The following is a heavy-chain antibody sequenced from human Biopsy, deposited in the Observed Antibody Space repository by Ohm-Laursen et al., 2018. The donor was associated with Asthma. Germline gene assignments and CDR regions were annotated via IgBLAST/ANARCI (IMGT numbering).Heavy chain of an antibody. CDR1: GYTFISYA. CDR2: VIPIIETT. CDR3: ARTYYDFLTGQVNDAFAI. D-gene: IGHD3-9*01. Sequence: SSVKVSCKASGYTFISYAIHWVRQAPGQRLEWMGEVIPIIETTNYAQDFQGRVTFIADESTSTFYMKLSSLRSEDTAVYYCARTYYDFLTGQVNDAFAIWGQGTMVTVSS. V-gene: IGHV1-69*01. J-gene: IGHJ3*02.